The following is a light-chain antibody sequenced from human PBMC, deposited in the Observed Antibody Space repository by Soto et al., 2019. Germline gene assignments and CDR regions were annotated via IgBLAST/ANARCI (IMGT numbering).Light chain of an antibody. J-gene: IGKJ4*01. CDR2: DAS. CDR1: QSVSSY. CDR3: QHRANWPLT. Sequence: EIVLTQSPATLSLSPGERATLSCRASQSVSSYLAWYQQKPGQAPRLLIYDASHRATGIPARFSGTGSGTDFTLTISGLEPEDFAVYYCQHRANWPLTFGGGTKVQIK. V-gene: IGKV3-11*01.